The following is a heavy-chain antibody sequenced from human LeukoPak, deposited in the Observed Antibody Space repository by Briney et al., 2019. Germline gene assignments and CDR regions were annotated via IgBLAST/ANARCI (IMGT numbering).Heavy chain of an antibody. J-gene: IGHJ5*02. CDR2: IYYSGST. CDR1: GGAISSRSYY. V-gene: IGHV4-39*07. D-gene: IGHD6-13*01. Sequence: PSETLSLTCTVSGGAISSRSYYWGWIRQPPGNGLEWIGTIYYSGSTYYNPSLKSRVTISVDTSKNQFSLKLSSVTAADTAVYYCARDRGSWYGNWFDPWGQGTLVTVSS. CDR3: ARDRGSWYGNWFDP.